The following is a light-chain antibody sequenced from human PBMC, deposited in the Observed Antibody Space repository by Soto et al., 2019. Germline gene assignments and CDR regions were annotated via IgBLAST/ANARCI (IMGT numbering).Light chain of an antibody. CDR1: HTVTSNY. J-gene: IGKJ1*01. V-gene: IGKV3-20*01. CDR2: GAS. CDR3: QQYAGSPST. Sequence: EIVLSQSPGTLSLSPGERATLSCRASHTVTSNYLAWYQRKHDQAPRLLIYGASSRATDIPDRFSGSGSGTDFTLTTTRLEPEDFAVYFCQQYAGSPSTFGQGTKVEIK.